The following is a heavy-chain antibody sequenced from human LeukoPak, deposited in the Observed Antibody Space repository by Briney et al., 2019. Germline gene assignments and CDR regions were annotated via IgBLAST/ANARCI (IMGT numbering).Heavy chain of an antibody. D-gene: IGHD3-22*01. CDR1: GGSISTYY. CDR3: ARASRYYYDSSGYLIDAFDI. CDR2: IYTSGST. V-gene: IGHV4-4*07. Sequence: SETLSLTYIVSGGSISTYYGSWLRQPAGKGLEGLGRIYTSGSTNYNPSLKSRVTMSVDTSKNQFSLKLSSVTAADTAVYYCARASRYYYDSSGYLIDAFDIWGQGTMVTVSS. J-gene: IGHJ3*02.